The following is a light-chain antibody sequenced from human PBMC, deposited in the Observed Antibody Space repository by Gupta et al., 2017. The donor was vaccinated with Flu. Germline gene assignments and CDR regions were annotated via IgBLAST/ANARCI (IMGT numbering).Light chain of an antibody. CDR2: AAS. J-gene: IGKJ3*01. CDR1: QRISSN. Sequence: PSSLSASVGDTVTITCRASQRISSNLYWYQHKTGKAPNLLIFAASNRKSGVPSRFSGSGSGTEFKLTISSLQPEDFATYYCQQRDSTPFTFGHGTKVEI. V-gene: IGKV1-39*01. CDR3: QQRDSTPFT.